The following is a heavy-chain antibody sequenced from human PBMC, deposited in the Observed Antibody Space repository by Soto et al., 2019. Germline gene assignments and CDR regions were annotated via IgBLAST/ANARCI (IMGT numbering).Heavy chain of an antibody. D-gene: IGHD2-2*01. J-gene: IGHJ6*02. CDR3: ARGYCSSTSCFLLEPYYYYGMDV. CDR1: GFTFSSYA. Sequence: GGSLRLSCAASGFTFSSYAMHWVRQAPGKGLEWVAVISYDGSNKYYADSVKGRFTISRDNSKNTLYLQMNSLRAEDTAVYYCARGYCSSTSCFLLEPYYYYGMDVWGQGTTVTVSS. V-gene: IGHV3-30-3*01. CDR2: ISYDGSNK.